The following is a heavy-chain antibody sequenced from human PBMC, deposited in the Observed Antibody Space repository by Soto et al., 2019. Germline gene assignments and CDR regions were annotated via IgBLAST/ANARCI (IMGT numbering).Heavy chain of an antibody. D-gene: IGHD1-7*01. CDR2: INPSGGST. CDR3: ARDSPTGTDESSFYR. J-gene: IGHJ4*02. CDR1: GYTFTSYY. V-gene: IGHV1-46*03. Sequence: ASVKVSCKASGYTFTSYYMHWVRQAPGQGLEWMGIINPSGGSTSYAQKFQGRVTMTRDTSTSTVYMELSSLRSEDTAVYYCARDSPTGTDESSFYRWGQGTLVTVSS.